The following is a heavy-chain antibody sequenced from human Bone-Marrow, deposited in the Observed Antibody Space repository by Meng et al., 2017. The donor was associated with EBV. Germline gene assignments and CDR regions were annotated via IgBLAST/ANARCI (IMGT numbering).Heavy chain of an antibody. CDR1: GFSITTSGVG. Sequence: ITLKGSGPTLVQPTQTLTLTCTFSGFSITTSGVGVGWIRQPPGKALEWLALIYWDDDKRYSPSLKSRLTITKDTSKNQVALTMTNMDPVDTATYYCAHKKYASYGENWFDPWGQGTLVTVSS. J-gene: IGHJ5*02. CDR3: AHKKYASYGENWFDP. CDR2: IYWDDDK. V-gene: IGHV2-5*02. D-gene: IGHD4-17*01.